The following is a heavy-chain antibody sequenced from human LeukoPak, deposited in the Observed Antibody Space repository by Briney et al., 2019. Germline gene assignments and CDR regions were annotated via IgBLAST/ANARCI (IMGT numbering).Heavy chain of an antibody. CDR3: AKYKSGDYFDAGKRYYFDQ. J-gene: IGHJ4*02. V-gene: IGHV1-8*01. Sequence: ALVKLSCKASGYTFTSYDINWVRQAPGQGLDWMGWMNATSGKTGQAQKFQGRITMTRDTSISTAYMELSSLRPEDTAVYYCAKYKSGDYFDAGKRYYFDQWGQGTPVTVSS. CDR1: GYTFTSYD. CDR2: MNATSGKT. D-gene: IGHD3-9*01.